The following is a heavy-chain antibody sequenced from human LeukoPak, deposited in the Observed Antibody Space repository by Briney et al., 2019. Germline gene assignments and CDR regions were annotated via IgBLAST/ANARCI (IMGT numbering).Heavy chain of an antibody. V-gene: IGHV3-30*19. CDR2: ISYHGRKT. CDR3: ARTGESGGYYYHGMDV. D-gene: IGHD1-26*01. Sequence: GGSLRLSCAASGFTFSSYGMHWVRQAPGKGLEWVAVISYHGRKTDYADSVKGRFSISRDNSKNTLYIQMNSLRPEDTAVYYCARTGESGGYYYHGMDVWGQGTTVTVSS. CDR1: GFTFSSYG. J-gene: IGHJ6*02.